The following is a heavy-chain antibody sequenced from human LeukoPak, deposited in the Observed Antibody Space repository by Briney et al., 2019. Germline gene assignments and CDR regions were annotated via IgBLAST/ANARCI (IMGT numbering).Heavy chain of an antibody. J-gene: IGHJ5*02. CDR2: ISSSSSYI. CDR3: ARDGEGYNWNWFDP. CDR1: GFTFSSYA. V-gene: IGHV3-21*01. D-gene: IGHD1-1*01. Sequence: GGSLRLSCAASGFTFSSYAMSWVRQAPGKGLEWVSSISSSSSYIYYADSVKGRFTISRDNAKNSLYLQMNSLRAEDTAVYYCARDGEGYNWNWFDPWGQGTLVTVSS.